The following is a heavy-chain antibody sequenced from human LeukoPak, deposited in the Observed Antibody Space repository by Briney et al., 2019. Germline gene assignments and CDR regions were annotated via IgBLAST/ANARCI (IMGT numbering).Heavy chain of an antibody. D-gene: IGHD6-6*01. CDR2: IKQDGSEK. V-gene: IGHV3-7*01. J-gene: IGHJ4*02. CDR3: AREASSYAPSEPFYFDY. CDR1: GFTFSSYW. Sequence: PGGSLRLSCAASGFTFSSYWLSWVRQAPGKGLEWVANIKQDGSEKYYVDSVKGRFTISRDNAKNSLYLQMNSLKAEDTAVYYCAREASSYAPSEPFYFDYWGQGTLVTVSS.